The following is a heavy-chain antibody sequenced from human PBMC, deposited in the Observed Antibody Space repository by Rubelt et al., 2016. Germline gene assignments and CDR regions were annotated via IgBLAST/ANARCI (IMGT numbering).Heavy chain of an antibody. CDR2: MSYDGGTA. J-gene: IGHJ4*02. CDR1: GFIFSGYA. CDR3: ARELGNSVLPVDY. Sequence: VQLVESGGGLVQPGGCLRLSCAASGFIFSGYAMHWVRQAPGKGPEWVAFMSYDGGTAYYADSVKGRVTISRDNAKNVLYLQMNSLRVEDTAVYYCARELGNSVLPVDYWGQGTLVTVSS. V-gene: IGHV3-30*04. D-gene: IGHD4-23*01.